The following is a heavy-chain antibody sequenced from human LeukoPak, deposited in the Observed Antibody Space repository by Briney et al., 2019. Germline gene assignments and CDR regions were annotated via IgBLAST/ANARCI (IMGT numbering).Heavy chain of an antibody. J-gene: IGHJ4*02. CDR3: ARGRLMGSGLPAIDY. CDR2: IVSSSSTI. D-gene: IGHD3-10*01. Sequence: GGSLRLSCAGSGFTFSSYSMNWVRQAPGKGLELVSYIVSSSSTIYYADSVKGRFTISRDNAKNSLYLQMNSLRAEDTAVYYCARGRLMGSGLPAIDYWGQGTLVTVSS. CDR1: GFTFSSYS. V-gene: IGHV3-48*01.